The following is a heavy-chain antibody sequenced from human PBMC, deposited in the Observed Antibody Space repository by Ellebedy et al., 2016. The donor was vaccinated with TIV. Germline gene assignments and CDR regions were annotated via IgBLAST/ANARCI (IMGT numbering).Heavy chain of an antibody. CDR3: TRGSSSRGYFDS. CDR1: GFTFSYYS. Sequence: GGSLRLXXAASGFTFSYYSMHWVRQAPGKGLEWVAVISHDGSNNYHAESVKGRFAISRDDSKNTLYLQMNTLRTEDTAVYFCTRGSSSRGYFDSWGQGTLVTVSS. CDR2: ISHDGSNN. J-gene: IGHJ4*02. V-gene: IGHV3-30*09. D-gene: IGHD6-13*01.